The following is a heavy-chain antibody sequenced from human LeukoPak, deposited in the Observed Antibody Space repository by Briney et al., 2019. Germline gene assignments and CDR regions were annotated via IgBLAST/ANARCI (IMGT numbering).Heavy chain of an antibody. CDR3: ARTSYGEYFDY. J-gene: IGHJ4*02. D-gene: IGHD3-10*01. CDR1: GFTVSSNY. Sequence: GGSLRLSCAASGFTVSSNYMSWVRQAPGKGLEWVSVIYSGGSTYYADSVKGRITISRDNSKNTLYLQMNSLRAEDTAVYYCARTSYGEYFDYWGQGTLVTVSS. CDR2: IYSGGST. V-gene: IGHV3-53*01.